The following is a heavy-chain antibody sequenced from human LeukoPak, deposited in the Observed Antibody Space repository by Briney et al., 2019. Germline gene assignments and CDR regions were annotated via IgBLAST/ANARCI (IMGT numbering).Heavy chain of an antibody. V-gene: IGHV6-1*01. CDR1: GDSVSSNSAA. CDR3: ARIVGQQRDS. D-gene: IGHD6-13*01. J-gene: IGHJ4*02. CDR2: TYYRSKWSN. Sequence: SQTLSLTCAIFGDSVSSNSAAWNWIRQSPSRGLEWLGRTYYRSKWSNDYALSVKGRITINPDTAKNQFSLQLKYVTPEDTAVYYCARIVGQQRDSWGQGTLVTVSS.